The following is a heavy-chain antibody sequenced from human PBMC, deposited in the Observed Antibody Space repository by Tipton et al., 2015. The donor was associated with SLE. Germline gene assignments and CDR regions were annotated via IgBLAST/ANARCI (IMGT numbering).Heavy chain of an antibody. Sequence: GLVKPSETLSLTCTVSGGSISSYFWTWIRQPPGKGLEWIGQIYTSGSNNYNPPLKRRVTISIDTSKNQFSLDLFSVTAADTAVYFCAREFSGGGYGGYDYWGQGALVTISS. CDR3: AREFSGGGYGGYDY. D-gene: IGHD5-12*01. CDR2: IYTSGSN. J-gene: IGHJ4*02. CDR1: GGSISSYF. V-gene: IGHV4-4*08.